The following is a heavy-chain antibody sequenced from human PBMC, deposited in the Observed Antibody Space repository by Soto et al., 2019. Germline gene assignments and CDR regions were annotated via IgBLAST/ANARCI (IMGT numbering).Heavy chain of an antibody. CDR1: GGSVSSNRAA. Sequence: SQTLSLTFASSGGSVSSNRAAWNWISQSPSRGLEWLGRTYYRSKWYNDYAVSVKSRITINPDTSKNQFSLQLNAVTPEDTAVYYCARDIVATITFGYWGQGTLVTVSS. D-gene: IGHD5-12*01. CDR2: TYYRSKWYN. J-gene: IGHJ4*02. V-gene: IGHV6-1*01. CDR3: ARDIVATITFGY.